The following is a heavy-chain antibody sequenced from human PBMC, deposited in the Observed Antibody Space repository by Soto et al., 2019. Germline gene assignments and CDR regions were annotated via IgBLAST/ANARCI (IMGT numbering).Heavy chain of an antibody. V-gene: IGHV2-26*01. CDR1: GFSLSNARMG. Sequence: QVTLKESGPVLVNPTETLTLTCTVSGFSLSNARMGVSWIRQPPGKALEWLAHIFSNDEKSYSTSLKSRLTISKDTSKSQVVLTMTNMDPVDTATYYCARILVTIFGVVKFDPWGQGTLVTVSS. CDR2: IFSNDEK. D-gene: IGHD3-3*01. CDR3: ARILVTIFGVVKFDP. J-gene: IGHJ5*02.